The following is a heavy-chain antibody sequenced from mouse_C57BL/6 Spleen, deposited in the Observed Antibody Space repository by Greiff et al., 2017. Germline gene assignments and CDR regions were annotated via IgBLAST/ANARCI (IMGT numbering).Heavy chain of an antibody. J-gene: IGHJ4*01. CDR1: GFTFSDYY. D-gene: IGHD2-1*01. CDR2: ISNGGGST. CDR3: ARHVPYGNYDYYAMDY. V-gene: IGHV5-12*01. Sequence: EVQGVESGGGLVQPGGSLKLSCAASGFTFSDYYLYWVRQTPEKRLEWVAYISNGGGSTYYPDTVKGRFTISRDNAKNTLYLQMSRLKSEDTAMYYCARHVPYGNYDYYAMDYWGQGTSVTVSS.